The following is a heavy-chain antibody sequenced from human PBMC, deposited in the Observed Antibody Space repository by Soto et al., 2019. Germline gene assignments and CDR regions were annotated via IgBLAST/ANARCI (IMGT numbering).Heavy chain of an antibody. Sequence: TLSLTCTVSGGSISSGGYYWSWIRQHPGKGLEWIGYIYYSGSTYYNPSPKSRVTISVDTSKNQFSLKLSSVTAADTAMYYCARSGRNAYYNMDVWGQGTTVTVSS. CDR1: GGSISSGGYY. V-gene: IGHV4-31*03. J-gene: IGHJ6*02. D-gene: IGHD3-16*01. CDR3: ARSGRNAYYNMDV. CDR2: IYYSGST.